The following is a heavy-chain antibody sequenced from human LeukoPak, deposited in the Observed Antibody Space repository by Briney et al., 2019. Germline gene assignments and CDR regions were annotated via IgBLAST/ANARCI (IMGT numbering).Heavy chain of an antibody. CDR1: GFTFSSYA. CDR2: ISGSGGST. V-gene: IGHV3-23*01. D-gene: IGHD4-17*01. CDR3: AKPSPYDYGDPRISFDY. J-gene: IGHJ4*02. Sequence: GGSLGLSCAASGFTFSSYAMSWVRQAPGKGLEWVSAISGSGGSTYYADSVKGRFTISRDNSKNTLYLQMNSLRAEDTAVYYCAKPSPYDYGDPRISFDYWGQGTLVTVSS.